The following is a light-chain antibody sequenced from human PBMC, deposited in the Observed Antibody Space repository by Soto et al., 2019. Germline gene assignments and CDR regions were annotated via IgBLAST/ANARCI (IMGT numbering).Light chain of an antibody. CDR1: QSISNY. CDR2: ATS. J-gene: IGKJ5*01. V-gene: IGKV1-39*01. Sequence: IQMTQSPSSLAASVCDRGTSTCRASQSISNYLNWYQHKPGKAPKLLISATSSWQSGVPSRFSGSGSGADFTLTISSLQPEDFATYYCQQSYNTRYTFGQGTRLEIK. CDR3: QQSYNTRYT.